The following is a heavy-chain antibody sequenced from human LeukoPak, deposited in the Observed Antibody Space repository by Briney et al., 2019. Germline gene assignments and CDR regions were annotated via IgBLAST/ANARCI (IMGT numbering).Heavy chain of an antibody. D-gene: IGHD4-17*01. CDR3: AKGGILYGDYPDYFDY. Sequence: GGSLRLSCAASGFTFSSYSMNWVRQAPGKGLEWVAVISYDGSNKYYADSVKGRFTTSRDNSKNTLYLQMNSLRAEDTAVYYCAKGGILYGDYPDYFDYWGQGTLVTVSS. CDR2: ISYDGSNK. J-gene: IGHJ4*02. CDR1: GFTFSSYS. V-gene: IGHV3-30*18.